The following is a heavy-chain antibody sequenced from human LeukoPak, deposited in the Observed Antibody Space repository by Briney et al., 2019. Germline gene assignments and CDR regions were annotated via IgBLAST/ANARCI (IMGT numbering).Heavy chain of an antibody. CDR2: INHSGST. D-gene: IGHD3-22*01. J-gene: IGHJ4*02. Sequence: TSETVSLTCAVYGGSFSGYYWSWIRQPPGKGLEWIGEINHSGSTNYNPSLKSRVTISVDTSKNQFSLKLSSVTAADTAVYYCARFSDSSGYSWGQGTLVTVSS. CDR3: ARFSDSSGYS. V-gene: IGHV4-34*01. CDR1: GGSFSGYY.